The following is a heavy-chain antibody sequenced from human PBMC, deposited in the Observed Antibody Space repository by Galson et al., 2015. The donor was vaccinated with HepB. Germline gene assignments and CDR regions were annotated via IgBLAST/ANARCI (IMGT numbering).Heavy chain of an antibody. D-gene: IGHD2-2*01. J-gene: IGHJ6*02. Sequence: SVKVSCKASGYIFTSYGISWVRQAPGQGLEWMGRISAYNGNTNYAQKLQGRVIMTTDTSTSTAYMELRSLRSDDTAVYYCARDRFRYCSSTSCLRGMDVWGQGTTVTVSS. CDR2: ISAYNGNT. CDR3: ARDRFRYCSSTSCLRGMDV. CDR1: GYIFTSYG. V-gene: IGHV1-18*01.